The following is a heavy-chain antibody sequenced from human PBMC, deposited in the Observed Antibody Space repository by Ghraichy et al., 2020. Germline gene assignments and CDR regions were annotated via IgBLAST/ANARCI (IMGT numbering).Heavy chain of an antibody. Sequence: ASVKVSCKASGYTFTSYYMHWVRQAPGQGLEWMGMISPSVGSTSYPQKFQGRVTMTRDTSTSTVYMELSSLRSEDTAVYYCARAKVWRTPTTYYFDYWGLGTLVTVSS. D-gene: IGHD1-26*01. CDR3: ARAKVWRTPTTYYFDY. CDR2: ISPSVGST. V-gene: IGHV1-46*01. J-gene: IGHJ4*02. CDR1: GYTFTSYY.